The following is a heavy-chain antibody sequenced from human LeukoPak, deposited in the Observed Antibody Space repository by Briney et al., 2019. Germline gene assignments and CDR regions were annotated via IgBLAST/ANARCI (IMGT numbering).Heavy chain of an antibody. CDR1: GITFGSYA. J-gene: IGHJ4*02. CDR3: VRGRHYFDY. V-gene: IGHV3-23*01. Sequence: GGSLRLSCAASGITFGSYAMTWVRQAPGKGLDWVSAIVGSGYSTYYAASVKGRFTISRDNSKNTVYLQMDSLRAEDAAAYFCVRGRHYFDYWGQGALVTVSS. CDR2: IVGSGYST. D-gene: IGHD5-24*01.